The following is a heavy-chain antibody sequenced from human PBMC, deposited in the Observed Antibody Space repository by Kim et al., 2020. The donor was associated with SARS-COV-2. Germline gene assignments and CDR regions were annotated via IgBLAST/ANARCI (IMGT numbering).Heavy chain of an antibody. CDR3: ARATPVLYYYYYMDV. J-gene: IGHJ6*03. CDR2: IIPIFGTA. Sequence: SVKVSCKASGGTFSSYAISWVRQAPGQGLEWMGGIIPIFGTANYAQKFQGRVTITADESTSTAYMELSSLRSEDTAVYYCARATPVLYYYYYMDVWGKGTPVTVSS. D-gene: IGHD1-1*01. CDR1: GGTFSSYA. V-gene: IGHV1-69*13.